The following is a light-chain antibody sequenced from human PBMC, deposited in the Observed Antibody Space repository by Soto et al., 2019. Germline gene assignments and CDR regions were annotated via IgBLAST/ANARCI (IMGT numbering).Light chain of an antibody. CDR1: HSVSSSY. J-gene: IGKJ4*01. CDR2: GAS. CDR3: QQYNNWPPLT. Sequence: DILLTQSPGTLALSPGERATLSCRASHSVSSSYLAWYQQKHRQAPRLLIYGASSRATRIPDRFSGNGSGTDFTLTITSLHSEDFGVYYCQQYNNWPPLTFGGGTKVDI. V-gene: IGKV3-20*01.